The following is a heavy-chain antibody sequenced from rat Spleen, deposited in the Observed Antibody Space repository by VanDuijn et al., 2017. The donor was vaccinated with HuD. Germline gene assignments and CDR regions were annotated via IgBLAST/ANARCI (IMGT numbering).Heavy chain of an antibody. CDR3: ARSGYYGGYSELDW. Sequence: AVQLVESGGGLVQPGKSLKLSCSASGFTFSSYGMHWIRQAPGKGLDWVAYISSSSGTVYADAVKERFTISRDNAKNTLYLQLNSLKSEDTAIYYCARSGYYGGYSELDWWGQGVMVTVSS. D-gene: IGHD1-11*01. CDR1: GFTFSSYG. CDR2: ISSSSGT. J-gene: IGHJ2*01. V-gene: IGHV5-62*01.